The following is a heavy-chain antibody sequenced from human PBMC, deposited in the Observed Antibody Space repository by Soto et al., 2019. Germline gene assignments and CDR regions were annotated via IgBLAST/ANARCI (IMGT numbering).Heavy chain of an antibody. CDR3: ARGPEGYCSSTSCYPSDHFDY. Sequence: GGSLRLSCAASGFTFSSYSMNWVRQAPGKXLEWVSSISSSSSYIYYADSVKGRFTISRDNAKNSLYLQMNSLRAEDTAVYYCARGPEGYCSSTSCYPSDHFDYWGQGPLVTVSS. V-gene: IGHV3-21*01. D-gene: IGHD2-2*01. CDR2: ISSSSSYI. CDR1: GFTFSSYS. J-gene: IGHJ4*02.